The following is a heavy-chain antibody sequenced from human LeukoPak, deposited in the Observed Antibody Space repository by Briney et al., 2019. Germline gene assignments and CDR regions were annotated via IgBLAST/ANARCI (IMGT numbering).Heavy chain of an antibody. CDR1: GYSFITYW. CDR2: IYPGDSET. Sequence: GESLKISCKGSGYSFITYWIGWVRQMPGKGLEWMGIIYPGDSETRYSPSFQGQVNMSADKSISTAYLQWSSLKASDTAMYYCARHQGSQGANEFDYWGQGTLVTVSS. V-gene: IGHV5-51*01. J-gene: IGHJ4*02. D-gene: IGHD4/OR15-4a*01. CDR3: ARHQGSQGANEFDY.